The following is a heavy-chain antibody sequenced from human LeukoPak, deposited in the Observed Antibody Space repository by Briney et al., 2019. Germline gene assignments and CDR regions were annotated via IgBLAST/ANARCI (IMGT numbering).Heavy chain of an antibody. CDR1: GGSVSSYY. CDR3: ARKISYISVFDY. CDR2: ISDSGST. D-gene: IGHD3-3*01. J-gene: IGHJ4*02. Sequence: SETLSLTCIVSGGSVSSYYWSWIRQRPGQGLEWIGYISDSGSTNYNLFLRSRITISVDTAGNQFSLWLSSVTAADTAVYYCARKISYISVFDYWGQGTLATVSS. V-gene: IGHV4-59*02.